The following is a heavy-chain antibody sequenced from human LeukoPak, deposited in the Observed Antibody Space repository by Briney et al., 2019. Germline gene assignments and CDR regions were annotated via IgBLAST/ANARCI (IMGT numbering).Heavy chain of an antibody. J-gene: IGHJ4*02. CDR1: GFTFSAYW. CDR2: INQDGSER. Sequence: PGGSLRLSCAASGFTFSAYWMNWVRQAPGKGLEWLANINQDGSERYYVDSVKGRFTISRDNAKNSVYLQMNSLRAEDTAVYYCARVARYGDYIGGSDYWGQGALVTVSS. V-gene: IGHV3-7*01. CDR3: ARVARYGDYIGGSDY. D-gene: IGHD4-17*01.